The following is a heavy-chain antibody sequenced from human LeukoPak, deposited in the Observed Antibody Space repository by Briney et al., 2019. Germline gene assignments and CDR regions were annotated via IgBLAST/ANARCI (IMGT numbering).Heavy chain of an antibody. CDR2: IKQDGSEK. CDR1: GFTFSSYW. V-gene: IGHV3-7*01. CDR3: ARMEVTDIPTSNDAFDI. J-gene: IGHJ3*02. Sequence: GGSLRLSCAASGFTFSSYWMSWVRQAPGKGLEWVANIKQDGSEKYYVDSVKGRFTISRDNAKNSLYLQMNGLRAEDTAVYYCARMEVTDIPTSNDAFDIWGQGTMVTVSS. D-gene: IGHD2-2*01.